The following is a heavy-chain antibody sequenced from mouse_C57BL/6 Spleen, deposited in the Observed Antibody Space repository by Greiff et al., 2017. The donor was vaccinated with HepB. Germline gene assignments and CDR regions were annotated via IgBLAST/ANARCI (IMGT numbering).Heavy chain of an antibody. CDR3: ARLGFITTAYFDY. CDR1: GYTFTSYW. V-gene: IGHV1-53*01. D-gene: IGHD1-1*01. Sequence: QVQLQQSGTELVKPGASVKLSCKASGYTFTSYWMHWVKQRPGQGLEWIGNINPSNGGTNYNEKFKSKATLTVDKSSSTAYMQLSSLTSEDSAVYYCARLGFITTAYFDYWGQGTTLTVSS. CDR2: INPSNGGT. J-gene: IGHJ2*01.